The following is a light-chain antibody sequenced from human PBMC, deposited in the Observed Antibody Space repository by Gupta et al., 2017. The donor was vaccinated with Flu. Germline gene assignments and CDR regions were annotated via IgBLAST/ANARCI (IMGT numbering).Light chain of an antibody. CDR1: SSDVGGYNY. CDR2: DVS. V-gene: IGLV2-11*01. J-gene: IGLJ2*01. Sequence: SALTQPRSVSGSPGQSVTISCTGTSSDVGGYNYVSWYQQHPGKAPKLMIYDVSKRPSGVPDRFSGSKSGTTASLTISGLQAEDEADYYCCSYAGSDTLVVFGGGTKLTVL. CDR3: CSYAGSDTLVV.